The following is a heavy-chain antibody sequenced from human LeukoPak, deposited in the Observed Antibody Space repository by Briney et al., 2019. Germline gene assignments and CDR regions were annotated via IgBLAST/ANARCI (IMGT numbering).Heavy chain of an antibody. V-gene: IGHV4-61*02. CDR2: INTSGST. CDR3: ARGVLRYFDWLSMQYMDV. J-gene: IGHJ6*04. CDR1: GGSIGSGSYY. D-gene: IGHD3-9*01. Sequence: SETLSLTCTVSGGSIGSGSYYWSWIRQPAGKRLEWIGRINTSGSTNYNPSLKSRVTISVDTSKNQFSLKLSSVTAADTAVYYCARGVLRYFDWLSMQYMDVWGKGTTVTVSS.